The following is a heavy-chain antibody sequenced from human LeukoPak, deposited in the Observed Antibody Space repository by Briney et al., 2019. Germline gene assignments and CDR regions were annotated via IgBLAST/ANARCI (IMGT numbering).Heavy chain of an antibody. CDR2: IYYSGST. J-gene: IGHJ6*03. V-gene: IGHV4-59*11. D-gene: IGHD2/OR15-2a*01. CDR3: ARDGGNRLGYYYYYYMDV. CDR1: GGSISSHY. Sequence: PSETLSLTCTVSGGSISSHYWSWIRQPLGKGLEWIGYIYYSGSTNYNPSLKSRVTISVDTSKNQFSLKLSSVTATDTAVYYCARDGGNRLGYYYYYYMDVWGKGTTVTVSS.